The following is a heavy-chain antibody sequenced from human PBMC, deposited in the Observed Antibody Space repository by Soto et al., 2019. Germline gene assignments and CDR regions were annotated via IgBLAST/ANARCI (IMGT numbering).Heavy chain of an antibody. V-gene: IGHV4-39*01. D-gene: IGHD3-9*01. Sequence: SKTLSLTCSVSGGSISSSSYYWGWIRQPPGKGLEWIGNIYYSGSTYYNPSLKSRVTISVDTSKNQFSLKLSSVTAADTAVYYCARRESYDILTGYYHFDYWGQGTLVTVSS. CDR1: GGSISSSSYY. CDR2: IYYSGST. J-gene: IGHJ4*02. CDR3: ARRESYDILTGYYHFDY.